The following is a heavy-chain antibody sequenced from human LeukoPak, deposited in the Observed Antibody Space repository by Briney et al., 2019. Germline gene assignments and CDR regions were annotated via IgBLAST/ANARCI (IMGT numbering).Heavy chain of an antibody. CDR2: LPYDGSYN. CDR3: AAAGLGVAHWIDS. Sequence: GGSLRLSCLVSGVSLSSYGMHWVRQAPGKGLEWMAWLPYDGSYNLTAASLKGRFAISKDISTNTLYLDMDRLTAEDTAVYYCAAAGLGVAHWIDSWGQGTLVTVSS. D-gene: IGHD2-15*01. V-gene: IGHV3-30*02. CDR1: GVSLSSYG. J-gene: IGHJ5*01.